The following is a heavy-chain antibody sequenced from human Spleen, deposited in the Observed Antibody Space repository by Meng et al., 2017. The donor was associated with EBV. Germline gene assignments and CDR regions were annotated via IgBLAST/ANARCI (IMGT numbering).Heavy chain of an antibody. CDR1: GGSFSDYY. V-gene: IGHV4-34*01. J-gene: IGHJ4*02. Sequence: QVQLRQWGRGLLKPSETLSLTCAVYGGSFSDYYWTWIRQPPGMGLEWIGEINHSGITSYNPSLRSRVTISVDTSKNQFSLKLTSVTAADTAVYYCASNIKVPRYWGQGTLVTVSS. D-gene: IGHD2/OR15-2a*01. CDR2: INHSGIT. CDR3: ASNIKVPRY.